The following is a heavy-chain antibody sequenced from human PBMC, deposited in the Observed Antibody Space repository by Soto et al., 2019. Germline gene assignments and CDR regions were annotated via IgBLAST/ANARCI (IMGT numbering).Heavy chain of an antibody. Sequence: QVQLVESGGGVVQPGRSLRLSCAASGFTFSSYAMHWVRQAPGKGLEWVAVISYDGSDKYYADSVKGRFTISRDNSKNTLYLQMSSLRADDMAVYYCARYIVVVTATSAFAIWGQGTMVTVSS. J-gene: IGHJ3*02. CDR1: GFTFSSYA. CDR3: ARYIVVVTATSAFAI. V-gene: IGHV3-30-3*01. CDR2: ISYDGSDK. D-gene: IGHD2-21*02.